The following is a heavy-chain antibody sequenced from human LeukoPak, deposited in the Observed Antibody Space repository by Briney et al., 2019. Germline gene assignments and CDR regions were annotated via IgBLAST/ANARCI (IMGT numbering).Heavy chain of an antibody. CDR2: ISYDGSNK. D-gene: IGHD2-2*01. V-gene: IGHV3-30*18. CDR3: AKDRAGVVVPAAWDLDY. J-gene: IGHJ4*02. CDR1: GFTFSSYG. Sequence: PGRSLRLSCAASGFTFSSYGMHWVRRAPGKGLEWVAVISYDGSNKYYADSVKGRFTISRDNSKNTLYLQMNSLRAEDTAVYYCAKDRAGVVVPAAWDLDYWGQGTLVTVSS.